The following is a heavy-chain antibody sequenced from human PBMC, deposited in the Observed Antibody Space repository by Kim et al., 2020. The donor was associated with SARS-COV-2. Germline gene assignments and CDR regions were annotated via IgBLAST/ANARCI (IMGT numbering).Heavy chain of an antibody. D-gene: IGHD3-9*01. CDR1: GFTFSIYT. V-gene: IGHV3-48*02. Sequence: GGSLRLSCAASGFTFSIYTMNWVRQAPGKGLEWVSYISSSSSTIYYADSVKGRFTISRDNAKNSLYLQMNSLRDEDTAVYYCARDGDFDWLLYKKYYGMDVWGQGTTVTVS. J-gene: IGHJ6*02. CDR3: ARDGDFDWLLYKKYYGMDV. CDR2: ISSSSSTI.